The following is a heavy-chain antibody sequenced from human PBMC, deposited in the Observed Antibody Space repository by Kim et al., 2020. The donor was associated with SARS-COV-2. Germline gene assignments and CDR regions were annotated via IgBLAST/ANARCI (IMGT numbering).Heavy chain of an antibody. Sequence: GTYYADSVKGRFTVSRDNSKNTLYLQMTSLRAEDTAVYYCAKTKTDYLFDYWGQGTLVTVSS. J-gene: IGHJ4*02. CDR2: GT. V-gene: IGHV3-23*01. CDR3: AKTKTDYLFDY. D-gene: IGHD4-17*01.